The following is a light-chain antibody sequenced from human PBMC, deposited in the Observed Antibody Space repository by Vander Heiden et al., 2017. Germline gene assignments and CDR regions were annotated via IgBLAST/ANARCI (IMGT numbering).Light chain of an antibody. V-gene: IGLV3-21*02. CDR1: NIGSKS. CDR3: QVWDSSSDPYV. J-gene: IGLJ1*01. CDR2: DDS. Sequence: SYVLTQPPSVSVAPGQTARITCGGNNIGSKSVHWYQQKPGQAPVLVVYDDSDGPSGIPERFSGSNSGNTATLTISRVEAGDEADYYCQVWDSSSDPYVFGTGTKVTVL.